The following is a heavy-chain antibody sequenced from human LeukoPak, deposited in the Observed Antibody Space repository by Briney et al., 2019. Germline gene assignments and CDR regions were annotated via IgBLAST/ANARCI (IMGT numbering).Heavy chain of an antibody. D-gene: IGHD4-17*01. CDR2: ISYDGSNK. V-gene: IGHV3-30*18. Sequence: PGGSLRLSCAASGFIFSTYDMHWVRQAPGRGLEWVAVISYDGSNKYFADSVKGRFTISRDNSKNTLYLQMNTLRAEDSAVYYCAKAAGDYSFFLYDSWGQGTLVTVSS. J-gene: IGHJ4*02. CDR3: AKAAGDYSFFLYDS. CDR1: GFIFSTYD.